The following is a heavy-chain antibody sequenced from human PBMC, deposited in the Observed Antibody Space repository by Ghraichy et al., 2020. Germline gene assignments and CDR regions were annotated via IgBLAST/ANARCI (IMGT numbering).Heavy chain of an antibody. V-gene: IGHV3-33*01. J-gene: IGHJ4*02. Sequence: GGSLRLSCAASGFTFSSYGMHWVRQAPGKGLEWVAVIWYDGSNKYYADSVKGRFTISRDNSKNTLYLQMNSLRAEDTAVYYCARDAGPYSGSPVGRYWGQGTLVTVSS. D-gene: IGHD1-26*01. CDR3: ARDAGPYSGSPVGRY. CDR2: IWYDGSNK. CDR1: GFTFSSYG.